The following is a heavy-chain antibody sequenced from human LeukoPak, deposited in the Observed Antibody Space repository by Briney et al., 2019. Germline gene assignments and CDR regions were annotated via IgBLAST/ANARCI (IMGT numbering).Heavy chain of an antibody. CDR1: GFTFNNYA. V-gene: IGHV3-23*01. Sequence: PGGSLRLSCAASGFTFNNYAMNWVRQAPGKGLEWVSVISGSGGTTYYADSVKGRFTISRDNSKNTLFLQMKSLRVEHTAIYYCAKGANSDTRYYFDYWARDPWSPSPQ. J-gene: IGHJ4*02. D-gene: IGHD1-26*01. CDR3: AKGANSDTRYYFDY. CDR2: ISGSGGTT.